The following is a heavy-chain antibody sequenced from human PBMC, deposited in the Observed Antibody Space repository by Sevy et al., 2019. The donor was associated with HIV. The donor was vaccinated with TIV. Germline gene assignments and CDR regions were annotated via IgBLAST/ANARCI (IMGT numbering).Heavy chain of an antibody. Sequence: ASVTVSCKASGYNFMSDGISWVRQAPGQGLEWVGWIGLYNGNAHSAQKLKDRVTMTADTSTSTAYMELRSLRSDDTAVYYCARVPTYYYGSGTYFDYWGQGTLVTVSS. CDR2: IGLYNGNA. J-gene: IGHJ4*02. V-gene: IGHV1-18*01. CDR1: GYNFMSDG. CDR3: ARVPTYYYGSGTYFDY. D-gene: IGHD3-10*01.